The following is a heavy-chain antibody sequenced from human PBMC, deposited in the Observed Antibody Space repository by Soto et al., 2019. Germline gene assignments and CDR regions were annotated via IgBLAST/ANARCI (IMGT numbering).Heavy chain of an antibody. CDR3: ARSEYQLLLN. CDR2: ISGHNGNT. D-gene: IGHD2-2*01. J-gene: IGHJ4*02. Sequence: QVQLVQSGAEVKKPGASVKVSCKASGYTFTTYVISWVRQAPGQGLEWMGWISGHNGNTKYAQKLQGRVTMTTDTSTSTAYMELRSLRSNDTAVYYCARSEYQLLLNWGQGTLVTVSS. V-gene: IGHV1-18*01. CDR1: GYTFTTYV.